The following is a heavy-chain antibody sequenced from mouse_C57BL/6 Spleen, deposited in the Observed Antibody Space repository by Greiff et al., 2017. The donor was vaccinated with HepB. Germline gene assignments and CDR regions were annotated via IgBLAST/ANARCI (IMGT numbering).Heavy chain of an antibody. CDR1: GYTFTSYW. J-gene: IGHJ4*01. Sequence: QVQLQQPGAELVRPGSSVKLSCKASGYTFTSYWMHWVKQRPIQGLEWIGNIDPSDSETHYNQKFKDKATLTEDKSSSTAYMQHSSLTSEDSAVYYCARYDDYDYYAMDYWGQGTSVTVSS. CDR2: IDPSDSET. CDR3: ARYDDYDYYAMDY. D-gene: IGHD2-3*01. V-gene: IGHV1-52*01.